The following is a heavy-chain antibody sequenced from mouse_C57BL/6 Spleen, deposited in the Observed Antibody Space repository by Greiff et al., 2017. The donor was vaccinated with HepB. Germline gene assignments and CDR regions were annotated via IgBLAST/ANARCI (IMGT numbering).Heavy chain of an antibody. D-gene: IGHD2-5*01. CDR2: IDPSDSET. Sequence: VQLQQPGAELVRPGSSVKLSCKASGYTFTSYWMHWVKQRPIQGLEWIGNIDPSDSETHYNQKFKDKATLTVDKSSSTAYMQLSSLTSEDSAVYYCARSSAYYSNTGDFDVWGTGTTVTVSS. CDR1: GYTFTSYW. J-gene: IGHJ1*03. CDR3: ARSSAYYSNTGDFDV. V-gene: IGHV1-52*01.